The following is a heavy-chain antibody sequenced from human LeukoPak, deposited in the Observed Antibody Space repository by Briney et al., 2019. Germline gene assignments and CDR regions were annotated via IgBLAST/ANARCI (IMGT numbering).Heavy chain of an antibody. CDR2: INHSGST. V-gene: IGHV4-34*01. CDR1: GGSFSGYY. CDR3: ARGPSGGPTVTGEDY. Sequence: PSETLSLTCAVYGGSFSGYYWSWIRQPPGKGLEWIGEINHSGSTNYNPSLKSRVTISVDTSKNQFSLKLSSVTAADTAVYYCARGPSGGPTVTGEDYWGQGTLVTVSS. J-gene: IGHJ4*02. D-gene: IGHD7-27*01.